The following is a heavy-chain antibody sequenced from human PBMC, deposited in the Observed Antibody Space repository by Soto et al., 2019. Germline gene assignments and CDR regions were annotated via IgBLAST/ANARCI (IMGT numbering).Heavy chain of an antibody. Sequence: PSETLSLTCAVYGGSFSGYYWSWIRQPPGKGLEWIGEINHSGSTNYNPSLKSRVTISVDTSKNQFSLKLSSVTAADTAVYYCARGRGSSWYSPFDYWGQGTLVTVSS. CDR3: ARGRGSSWYSPFDY. CDR1: GGSFSGYY. D-gene: IGHD6-13*01. CDR2: INHSGST. J-gene: IGHJ4*02. V-gene: IGHV4-34*01.